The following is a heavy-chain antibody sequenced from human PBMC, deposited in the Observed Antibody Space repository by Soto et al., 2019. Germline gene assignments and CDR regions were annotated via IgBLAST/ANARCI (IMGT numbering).Heavy chain of an antibody. Sequence: QLQLQESGPGLVKPSETLSLTCSVSGGSISGGSYYWARIRQPPGKGLEWIASIYHSGSTYYNPSLKSRVTISLDMSRNQFSLKLTSVTAADTALYYCAVYGDYFYFPYWGQGALVTVSS. V-gene: IGHV4-39*01. CDR2: IYHSGST. J-gene: IGHJ4*02. CDR1: GGSISGGSYY. D-gene: IGHD4-17*01. CDR3: AVYGDYFYFPY.